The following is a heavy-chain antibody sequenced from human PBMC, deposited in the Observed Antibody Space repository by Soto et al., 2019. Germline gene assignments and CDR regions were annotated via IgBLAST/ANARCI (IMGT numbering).Heavy chain of an antibody. J-gene: IGHJ6*02. V-gene: IGHV1-69*12. D-gene: IGHD2-15*01. CDR2: IIPIFGTA. CDR3: ARGERYCSGGSCYGMDV. CDR1: GGTFSSYA. Sequence: QVQLVQSGAAVKKPGSSVKVSCKASGGTFSSYAISWVRQAPGQGLEWMGGIIPIFGTANYAQKFQGRVTITADESTSTAYMELSSLRSEDTAVYYCARGERYCSGGSCYGMDVWGQGTTVTVSS.